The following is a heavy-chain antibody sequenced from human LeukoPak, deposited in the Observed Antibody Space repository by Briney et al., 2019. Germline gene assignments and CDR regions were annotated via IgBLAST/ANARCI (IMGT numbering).Heavy chain of an antibody. V-gene: IGHV4-59*08. J-gene: IGHJ4*02. D-gene: IGHD6-6*01. CDR1: GCSISSYY. CDR2: IYYSGST. CDR3: ARRATASTDFDY. Sequence: SETLSLTCTVSGCSISSYYWSWIRQPPGKGLEWIGYIYYSGSTHYNPSLKSRITISVDTSKNQYSLKLSSVTAADTAVYYCARRATASTDFDYWGQGTLVTVSS.